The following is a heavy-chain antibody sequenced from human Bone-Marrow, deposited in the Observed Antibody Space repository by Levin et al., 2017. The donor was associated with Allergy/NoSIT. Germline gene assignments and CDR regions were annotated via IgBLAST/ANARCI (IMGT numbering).Heavy chain of an antibody. V-gene: IGHV2-5*02. CDR2: IYWDDDK. J-gene: IGHJ5*02. CDR3: AHRDKFCTGGSCHNWFDP. D-gene: IGHD2-15*01. CDR1: GFSLSTSGV. Sequence: SGPTLVKPTQTLTLTCTFSGFSLSTSGVGWIRPPPGKALEWLALIYWDDDKRYSPSLKSRLTITKDTSKNQVVLTMTNMDPVDTATYYCAHRDKFCTGGSCHNWFDPWGQGTLVTVSS.